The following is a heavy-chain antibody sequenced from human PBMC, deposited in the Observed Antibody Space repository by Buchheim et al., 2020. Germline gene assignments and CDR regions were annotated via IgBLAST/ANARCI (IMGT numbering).Heavy chain of an antibody. J-gene: IGHJ4*02. D-gene: IGHD3-16*02. CDR1: GFTFSSYS. CDR2: ISSSSSYI. CDR3: ARGPYVWGSYRYSVYFDY. V-gene: IGHV3-21*01. Sequence: EVQLVESGGGLVKPGGSLRLSCAASGFTFSSYSMNWVRQAPGKGLEWVSSISSSSSYIYYADSVKGRFTISRANAKNPLSLQMNSLRAEDTAVYYCARGPYVWGSYRYSVYFDYWGQGTL.